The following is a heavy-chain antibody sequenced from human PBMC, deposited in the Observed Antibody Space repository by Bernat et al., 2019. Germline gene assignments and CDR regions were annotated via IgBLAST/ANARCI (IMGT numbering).Heavy chain of an antibody. CDR3: AKSTRDYVWGTIGL. J-gene: IGHJ4*02. CDR2: ISYDGSNK. CDR1: GFTFSSYG. V-gene: IGHV3-30*18. Sequence: QVQLVESGGGVVQPGRSLRLSCAASGFTFSSYGMHWVRQAPGKGLEWVAVISYDGSNKYYADSVKGRFTISRDNSKNTLYLQMNSLRAEDTAVYYCAKSTRDYVWGTIGLWGQGSLFSV. D-gene: IGHD3-16*01.